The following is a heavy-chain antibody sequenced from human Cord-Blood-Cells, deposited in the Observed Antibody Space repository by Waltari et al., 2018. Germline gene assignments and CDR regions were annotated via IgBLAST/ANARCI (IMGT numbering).Heavy chain of an antibody. CDR2: INAGNGNT. J-gene: IGHJ4*02. Sequence: QVQLVQSGAEVKKPGASVKDSCKASGYTFTSYAMHWVRQAPGKRLEWMGWINAGNGNTKYAQKFQGRVNITRDTSASTAYMELSSLRSEDTAVYYCARGARIVVVPAAIDYWGQGTLVTVSS. V-gene: IGHV1-3*01. D-gene: IGHD2-2*02. CDR3: ARGARIVVVPAAIDY. CDR1: GYTFTSYA.